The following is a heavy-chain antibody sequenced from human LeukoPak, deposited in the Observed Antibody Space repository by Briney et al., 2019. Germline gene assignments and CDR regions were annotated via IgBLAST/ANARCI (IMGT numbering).Heavy chain of an antibody. CDR2: INSDGSST. D-gene: IGHD6-13*01. Sequence: GGALRLSCAASGFTFSSYWRHRVRQARGKGLVWVSRINSDGSSTSYADSVKGRFTISRDNAKNTLYLQMNSLRAEDTAVYYCARVRSSWHVFDYWGQGTLVTVSS. V-gene: IGHV3-74*01. J-gene: IGHJ4*02. CDR1: GFTFSSYW. CDR3: ARVRSSWHVFDY.